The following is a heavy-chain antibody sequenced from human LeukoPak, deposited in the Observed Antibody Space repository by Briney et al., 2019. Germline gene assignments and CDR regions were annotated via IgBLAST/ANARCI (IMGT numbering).Heavy chain of an antibody. CDR2: IYSGGST. D-gene: IGHD3-10*01. Sequence: PGGSLRLSCAASGFTVGSNYMSWVRQAPGKGLEWVSVIYSGGSTYYADSVKGRFTISRDNSKNTLYLQMNSLRAEDTAVYYCARGAGSYVYYMDVWGKGTTVTVSS. J-gene: IGHJ6*03. V-gene: IGHV3-53*01. CDR1: GFTVGSNY. CDR3: ARGAGSYVYYMDV.